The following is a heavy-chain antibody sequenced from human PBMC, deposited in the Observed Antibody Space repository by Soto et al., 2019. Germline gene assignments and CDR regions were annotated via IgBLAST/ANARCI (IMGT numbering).Heavy chain of an antibody. CDR2: ISYDGSNK. CDR1: GFTFSTYS. Sequence: GGSLRLSCAASGFTFSTYSMNWVRQAPGKGLEWVAVISYDGSNKYYADSVKGRFTISRDNSKNTLYLQMNSLRAEDTAVYYCAKDNSYRGYKFFYWGQGTRVTVSS. D-gene: IGHD5-12*01. J-gene: IGHJ4*02. CDR3: AKDNSYRGYKFFY. V-gene: IGHV3-30*18.